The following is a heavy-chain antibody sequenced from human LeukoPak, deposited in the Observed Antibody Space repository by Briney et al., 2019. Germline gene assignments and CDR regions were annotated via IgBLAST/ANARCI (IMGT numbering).Heavy chain of an antibody. CDR2: IGSGDGDT. Sequence: PGGSLRLSCVVSGINFNKNAMNWVRQAPGKGPEWVSGIGSGDGDTYYAASVKGRFTISRDNSKNTLYLQMNSLRAEDTALYHCATGKDDSGSYYRPIDYWGRGTLVTVPS. CDR1: GINFNKNA. J-gene: IGHJ4*02. CDR3: ATGKDDSGSYYRPIDY. V-gene: IGHV3-23*01. D-gene: IGHD3-10*01.